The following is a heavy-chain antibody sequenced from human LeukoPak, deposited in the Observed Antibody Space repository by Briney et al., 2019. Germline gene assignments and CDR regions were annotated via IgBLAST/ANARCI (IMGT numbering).Heavy chain of an antibody. Sequence: SETLSLTCTVSGGSMSRYYWSWSRQPPGKGLEWIGYMYYSGSTKYNPSLKSRVTISVDTPKNQFSLKLSSVTAADTAIYYCARSSTGSYFDYWGQGTLVTVSS. V-gene: IGHV4-59*01. J-gene: IGHJ4*02. CDR3: ARSSTGSYFDY. CDR1: GGSMSRYY. CDR2: MYYSGST. D-gene: IGHD3-3*02.